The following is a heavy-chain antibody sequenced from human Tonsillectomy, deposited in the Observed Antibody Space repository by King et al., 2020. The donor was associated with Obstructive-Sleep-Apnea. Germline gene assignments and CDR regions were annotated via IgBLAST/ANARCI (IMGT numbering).Heavy chain of an antibody. CDR3: ARDPPLPSPLDY. CDR1: GGSISSSSYY. CDR2: IYYSGST. V-gene: IGHV4-39*07. J-gene: IGHJ4*02. Sequence: QLQESGPGLVKPSETLSLTCTVSGGSISSSSYYWGWIRQPPGQGLEWIGSIYYSGSTYYNPSLKSRVTISVDTSKNQFSLKLSSVTAADTAVYYCARDPPLPSPLDYWGQGTLVTVSS.